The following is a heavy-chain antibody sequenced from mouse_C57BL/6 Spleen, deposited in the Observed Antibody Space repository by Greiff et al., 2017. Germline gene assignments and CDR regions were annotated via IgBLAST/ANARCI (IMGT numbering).Heavy chain of an antibody. CDR1: GYTFTSYW. CDR3: ARSSDYGSSQGAMDY. J-gene: IGHJ4*01. Sequence: VQLQQSGTELVKPGASVKLSCKASGYTFTSYWMHWVKQRPGQGLEWIGNITPSNGGPNYNEKFKSKATLTVDNASSTAYMQLSSLTSEDSAVYDCARSSDYGSSQGAMDYWGQGTSVTVSS. D-gene: IGHD1-1*01. V-gene: IGHV1-53*01. CDR2: ITPSNGGP.